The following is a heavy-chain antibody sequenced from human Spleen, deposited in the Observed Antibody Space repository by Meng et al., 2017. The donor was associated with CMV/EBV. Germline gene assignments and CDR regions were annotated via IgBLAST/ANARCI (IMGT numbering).Heavy chain of an antibody. J-gene: IGHJ3*02. D-gene: IGHD1-7*01. CDR2: VYSAGISA. CDR1: GFTFSGYA. V-gene: IGHV3-23*03. Sequence: GESLKISCAASGFTFSGYAMHWVRQTPGGGLEWVSIVYSAGISADYANFVKGRFTISRDNSNNTLYLQMSSLRAEDTAVYYCAKDRTGTFAFDIWGQGTMVTVSS. CDR3: AKDRTGTFAFDI.